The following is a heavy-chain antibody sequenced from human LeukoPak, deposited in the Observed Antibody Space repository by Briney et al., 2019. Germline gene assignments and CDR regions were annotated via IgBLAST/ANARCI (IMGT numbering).Heavy chain of an antibody. D-gene: IGHD6-6*01. CDR2: IKQDGSEK. Sequence: GGSLRLSCAASGFSFSSYSMNWVRQAPGKGLEWVANIKQDGSEKYYVDSVKGRFTISRDNAKNSLYLQMNSLRAEDTAVYYCATIAARGLADAFDIWGQGTMVTVSS. CDR3: ATIAARGLADAFDI. CDR1: GFSFSSYS. J-gene: IGHJ3*02. V-gene: IGHV3-7*01.